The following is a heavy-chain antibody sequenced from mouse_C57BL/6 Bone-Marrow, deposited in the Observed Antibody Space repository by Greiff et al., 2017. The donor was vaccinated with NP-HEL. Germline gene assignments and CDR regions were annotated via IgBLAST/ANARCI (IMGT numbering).Heavy chain of an antibody. CDR2: IDPNSGGT. Sequence: QVQLQQPGAELVKPGASVKLSCKASGYTFTSYWMHWVKQRPGRGLEWIGRIDPNSGGTKYNEKFKSKATLTVDKPSSTAYMQLSRLTSEDSAVYYCAWWAYYSLCYAMDYWGQGTSVTVSS. J-gene: IGHJ4*01. D-gene: IGHD2-12*01. CDR3: AWWAYYSLCYAMDY. CDR1: GYTFTSYW. V-gene: IGHV1-72*01.